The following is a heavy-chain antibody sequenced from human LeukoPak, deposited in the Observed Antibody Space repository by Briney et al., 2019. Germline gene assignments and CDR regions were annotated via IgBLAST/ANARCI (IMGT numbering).Heavy chain of an antibody. J-gene: IGHJ4*02. CDR3: ARGRDSGRYFDY. V-gene: IGHV3-48*01. CDR2: ISSTSGLI. CDR1: GFTFSGYS. Sequence: GGSLRLSCEASGFTFSGYSMNWVRQAPGMGLEWVSYISSTSGLIYVADSVRGRFTISRDNAKNSLFLQLAGLRAEDTAVYYCARGRDSGRYFDYWGQGTLVTVSS. D-gene: IGHD1-26*01.